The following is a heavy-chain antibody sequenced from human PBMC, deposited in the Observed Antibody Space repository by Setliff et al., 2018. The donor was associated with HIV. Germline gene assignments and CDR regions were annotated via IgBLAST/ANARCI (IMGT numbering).Heavy chain of an antibody. J-gene: IGHJ4*02. CDR2: ISWNSGSI. CDR3: ARVACSGWYIDY. CDR1: GFTFDDYA. D-gene: IGHD6-19*01. V-gene: IGHV3-9*01. Sequence: GGSLRLSCAASGFTFDDYAMHWVRQAPGKGLEWVSGISWNSGSIGYADSVKGRFTISRDNAKNSLYLQMNSLRSEDTALYYCARVACSGWYIDYWGQGTLVTVSS.